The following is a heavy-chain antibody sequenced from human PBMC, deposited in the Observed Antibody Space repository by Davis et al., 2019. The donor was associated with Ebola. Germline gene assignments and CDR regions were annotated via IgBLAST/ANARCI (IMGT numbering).Heavy chain of an antibody. CDR2: ISSSSSYI. J-gene: IGHJ6*02. Sequence: GESLKISCAASGFTFSSYSMNWVRQAPGKGLEWVSSISSSSSYIYYADSVKGRFTISRDNAKNSLYLQMNSLRAEDTAVYYCAIHDYVSEGYYYYYGMDVWGQGTTVTVSS. V-gene: IGHV3-21*01. CDR1: GFTFSSYS. D-gene: IGHD4-17*01. CDR3: AIHDYVSEGYYYYYGMDV.